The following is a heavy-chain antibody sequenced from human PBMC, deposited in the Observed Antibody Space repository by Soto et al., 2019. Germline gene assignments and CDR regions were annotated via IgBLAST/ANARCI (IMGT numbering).Heavy chain of an antibody. J-gene: IGHJ4*02. V-gene: IGHV4-34*01. CDR3: ARGRATMVRGLNRGFY. CDR2: INHSGST. D-gene: IGHD3-10*01. CDR1: GGSFSGYY. Sequence: SETLSLTCAVYGGSFSGYYWSWIRQPPGKGLEWIGEINHSGSTNYNPSLKSRVTISVDTSKNQFSLKLSSVTAADTAVYYCARGRATMVRGLNRGFYWGQGTLVTVSS.